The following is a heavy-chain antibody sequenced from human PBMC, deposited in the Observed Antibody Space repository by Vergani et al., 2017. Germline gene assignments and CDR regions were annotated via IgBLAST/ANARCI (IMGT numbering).Heavy chain of an antibody. CDR1: GFTFSSYA. CDR2: ISGSGGNT. Sequence: EVQLLESGGGLVQPGGSLRLSCGASGFTFSSYAMTWVRQAPGKGLEWVSAISGSGGNTFYTDSVKGRLTISRDNSKNTLHLQMNSLRADDTAVYYCTKGSRGYTGYFFDYWGQGTLATVSS. J-gene: IGHJ4*02. D-gene: IGHD5-12*01. V-gene: IGHV3-23*01. CDR3: TKGSRGYTGYFFDY.